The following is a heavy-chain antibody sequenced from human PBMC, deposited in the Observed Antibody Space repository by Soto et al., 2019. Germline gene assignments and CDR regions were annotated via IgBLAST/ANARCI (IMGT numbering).Heavy chain of an antibody. CDR3: ARLVYATRLNYMYFDF. Sequence: PSETLSLTCAVSGVSISSGNWWTWVRQTPQRGLEYIGEIFHDGTANYYPSFERRVAISVDTSKNQFSLKLTSVTAADTDIYFCARLVYATRLNYMYFDFWGQGALVTVSS. CDR2: IFHDGTA. V-gene: IGHV4-4*02. J-gene: IGHJ4*02. CDR1: GVSISSGNW. D-gene: IGHD2-8*01.